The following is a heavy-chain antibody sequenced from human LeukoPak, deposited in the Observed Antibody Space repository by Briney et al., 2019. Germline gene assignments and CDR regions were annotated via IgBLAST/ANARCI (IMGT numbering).Heavy chain of an antibody. CDR3: ARDSRKELRWGSYYYYYGMDV. Sequence: QTSETLSLTCTVSGGSISSGGYYWSWIRQHPGKGLEWIGYIYYSGSTYYNPSLKSRATISVDTSKNQFSLKLSSVTAADTAVYYCARDSRKELRWGSYYYYYGMDVWGQGTTVTVSS. J-gene: IGHJ6*02. D-gene: IGHD3-16*01. V-gene: IGHV4-31*03. CDR2: IYYSGST. CDR1: GGSISSGGYY.